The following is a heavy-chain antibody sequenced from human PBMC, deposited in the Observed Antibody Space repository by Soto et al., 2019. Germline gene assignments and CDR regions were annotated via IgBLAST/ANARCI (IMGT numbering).Heavy chain of an antibody. CDR2: ISYHGNDK. CDR3: ARSKYYYDTSDYLDY. V-gene: IGHV3-30-3*01. J-gene: IGHJ4*02. CDR1: GFIFSSDA. D-gene: IGHD3-22*01. Sequence: RLSCAAAGFIFSSDAMHWVRQAPGKGLEWVAVISYHGNDKYYADSVKGRFTISRDNSKNTLYLQMNSLRAEDTAVYFCARSKYYYDTSDYLDYWGQGTLVTVSS.